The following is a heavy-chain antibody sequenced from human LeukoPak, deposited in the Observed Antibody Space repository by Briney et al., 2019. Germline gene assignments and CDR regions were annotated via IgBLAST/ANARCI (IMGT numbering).Heavy chain of an antibody. CDR2: ISSSSSTI. V-gene: IGHV3-48*04. D-gene: IGHD1-1*01. CDR3: ARTVRDYYYGMDV. CDR1: GFTFSSYS. J-gene: IGHJ6*02. Sequence: PGGSLRLSCAASGFTFSSYSMNWVRQAPGKGLEWVSYISSSSSTIYYADSVKGRFTISRDNAKNSLYLQMNSLRAEDTAVYYCARTVRDYYYGMDVWGQGTTVTVSS.